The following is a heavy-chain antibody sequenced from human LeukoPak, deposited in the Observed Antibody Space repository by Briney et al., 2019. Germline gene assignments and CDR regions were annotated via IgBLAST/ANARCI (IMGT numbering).Heavy chain of an antibody. Sequence: GGSLRLSCAASGFTFSSYSMNWVRQAPGKGLEWVSSISSSSSYIYYADSVKGRFTISRDNAKKSLYLQMNSLRSDDTAVYYCARDDTRDDYGDYVFDYWGQGTLVTVSS. D-gene: IGHD4-17*01. CDR3: ARDDTRDDYGDYVFDY. V-gene: IGHV3-21*04. CDR1: GFTFSSYS. CDR2: ISSSSSYI. J-gene: IGHJ4*02.